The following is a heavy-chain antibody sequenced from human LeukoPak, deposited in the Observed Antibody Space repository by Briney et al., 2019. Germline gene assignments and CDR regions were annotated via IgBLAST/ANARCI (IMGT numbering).Heavy chain of an antibody. CDR2: ITGDCKYI. CDR3: ARGATLHIDY. V-gene: IGHV3-21*01. J-gene: IGHJ4*02. CDR1: GFIFKTYT. Sequence: GGSLRLSCAASGFIFKTYTMTWVRQAPGKGLEWVSSITGDCKYITYADSVKGRFTISRDNAKNSLYLQVASLRGDDTATYYCARGATLHIDYWGQGTLVTVSS.